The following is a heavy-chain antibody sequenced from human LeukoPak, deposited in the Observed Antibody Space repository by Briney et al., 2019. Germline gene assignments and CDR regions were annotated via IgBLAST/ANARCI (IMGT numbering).Heavy chain of an antibody. CDR2: INPNSGGT. Sequence: ASVKVSCKASGYTFTGYYMHWVRPAPGQGLEWMGWINPNSGGTNYAQKFQGRVTMTRDTSISTAYMELSRLRSDDTAVYYCAREIVVVPAATRSSFDYWGQGTLVTVSS. CDR1: GYTFTGYY. D-gene: IGHD2-2*01. V-gene: IGHV1-2*02. CDR3: AREIVVVPAATRSSFDY. J-gene: IGHJ4*02.